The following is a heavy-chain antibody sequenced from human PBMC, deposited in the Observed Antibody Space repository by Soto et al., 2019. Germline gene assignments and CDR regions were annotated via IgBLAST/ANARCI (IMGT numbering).Heavy chain of an antibody. CDR3: ARRERAAGTDWWFDP. CDR1: GGSISSSSFH. V-gene: IGHV4-39*01. D-gene: IGHD6-13*01. CDR2: IYYSGST. Sequence: QLQLQESGPGLVKPSETLSLTCTVSGGSISSSSFHWGWIRQPPGKGLEWIGSIYYSGSTYYSPCLQSRVTILVDTSKDQFSPKLSSVAAAGTAGYYCARRERAAGTDWWFDPWGQGTLVTVSS. J-gene: IGHJ5*02.